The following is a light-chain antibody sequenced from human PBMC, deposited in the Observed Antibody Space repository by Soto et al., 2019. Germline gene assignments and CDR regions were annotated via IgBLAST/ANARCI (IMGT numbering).Light chain of an antibody. CDR1: PSNIGSNS. CDR3: AAWYDSLNCRV. J-gene: IGLJ3*02. Sequence: QSALTQPPSASATPGQRVTISCSGSPSNIGSNSVYWYQQLPGAAPKLLIYRNNQRPSGVPDRFSGSKSDTSASLAISGLRSEEEADYYCAAWYDSLNCRVFGGGTKLTVL. CDR2: RNN. V-gene: IGLV1-47*01.